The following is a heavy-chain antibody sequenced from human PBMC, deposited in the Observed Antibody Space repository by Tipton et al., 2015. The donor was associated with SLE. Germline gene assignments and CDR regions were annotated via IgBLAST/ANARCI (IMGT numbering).Heavy chain of an antibody. D-gene: IGHD3-16*01. CDR3: ARTNGGGATFFDY. J-gene: IGHJ4*02. Sequence: TLSLTCTVSGGSISSYYWGWFRQPAGEGLGWSGGVDSSGNTLYNPSLNHRVTVSVDTSKNQFSLKLTSVIAADTAVYYCARTNGGGATFFDYWGQGVLVTV. CDR2: VDSSGNT. V-gene: IGHV4-4*07. CDR1: GGSISSYY.